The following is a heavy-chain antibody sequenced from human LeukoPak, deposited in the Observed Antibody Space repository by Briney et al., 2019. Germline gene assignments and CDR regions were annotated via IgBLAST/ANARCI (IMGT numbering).Heavy chain of an antibody. D-gene: IGHD1-26*01. CDR3: TRDAGTYIWLDP. V-gene: IGHV3-73*01. J-gene: IGHJ5*02. Sequence: GGSLRLSCAASGFTFSDCSIHWVRQASGQGLEWVGLIDKKTKNYDTAYAASVRGRFTISRDDSPTTAYLQMYSLETEDTALYYCTRDAGTYIWLDPWGQGTLVTVSS. CDR1: GFTFSDCS. CDR2: IDKKTKNYDT.